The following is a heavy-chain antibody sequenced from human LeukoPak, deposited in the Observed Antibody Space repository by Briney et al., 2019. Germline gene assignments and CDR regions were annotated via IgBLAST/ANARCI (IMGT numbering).Heavy chain of an antibody. Sequence: ASVKVSCKASGYIFTAYYMHWVRQAPGQGLEWMGWINPNSGGTNYAQKFQGRVTMTRDTSISTAYMELSRLRSDDTAVYYCARVRWSGWFDPWGQGTLVTVSS. D-gene: IGHD6-13*01. J-gene: IGHJ5*02. CDR3: ARVRWSGWFDP. CDR1: GYIFTAYY. V-gene: IGHV1-2*02. CDR2: INPNSGGT.